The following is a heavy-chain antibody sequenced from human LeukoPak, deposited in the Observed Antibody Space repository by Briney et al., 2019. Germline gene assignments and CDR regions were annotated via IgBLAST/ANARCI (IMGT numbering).Heavy chain of an antibody. J-gene: IGHJ4*02. CDR1: GGSVSSGSYY. D-gene: IGHD2-21*01. CDR2: IYYSGST. CDR3: AREGDSHDY. Sequence: SETLSLTCTVSGGSVSSGSYYWSWTRQPPGQGLEWIGYIYYSGSTNYNPSLKSRVTISVDTSKNQFSLKLSSVTAADTAVYYCAREGDSHDYWGQGTLVTVSS. V-gene: IGHV4-61*01.